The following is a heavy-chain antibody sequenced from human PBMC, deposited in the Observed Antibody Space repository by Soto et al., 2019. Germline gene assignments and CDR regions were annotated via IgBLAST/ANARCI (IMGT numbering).Heavy chain of an antibody. CDR3: ARGCSGGSCYPGMDV. J-gene: IGHJ6*02. D-gene: IGHD2-15*01. V-gene: IGHV3-21*01. Sequence: PGGSQRLSCAASGFNFNSYTINWVRQAPGKRLEWLSSISSSGYIFSTDSVRGRFTISRDNAKNSVYLQINSLRAEDTAVYFCARGCSGGSCYPGMDVWGQGTTVTVSS. CDR1: GFNFNSYT. CDR2: ISSSGYI.